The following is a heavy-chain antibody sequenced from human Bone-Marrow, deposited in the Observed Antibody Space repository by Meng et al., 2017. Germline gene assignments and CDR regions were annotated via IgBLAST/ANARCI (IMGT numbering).Heavy chain of an antibody. D-gene: IGHD3-22*01. CDR1: GCSLSTTGVG. V-gene: IGHV2-5*02. CDR3: ARRYYYDGRGQKAFAI. J-gene: IGHJ3*02. CDR2: IYWDDDK. Sequence: SGPTLVKPTQTLTLTCTFSGCSLSTTGVGVSWIRQSPGKGLEWLAHIYWDDDKRYSPSLKSRLTITKDTSKNQVVLTMTNMDPVETATYYYARRYYYDGRGQKAFAIWGQGTVVTVSS.